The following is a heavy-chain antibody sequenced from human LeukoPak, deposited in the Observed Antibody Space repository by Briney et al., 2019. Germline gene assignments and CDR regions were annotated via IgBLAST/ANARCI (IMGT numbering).Heavy chain of an antibody. CDR2: VNHSGST. CDR1: GGSFSGYY. V-gene: IGHV4-34*01. J-gene: IGHJ5*02. Sequence: SETLSLTCAVYGGSFSGYYWSWIRQPPGKGLEWIGEVNHSGSTNYNPSLKSRVTISVDTSKNQFSLKLSSVTAADTAVYYCARGLGDFWSGYYKVNNWFDPWGQGTLVTVSS. D-gene: IGHD3-3*01. CDR3: ARGLGDFWSGYYKVNNWFDP.